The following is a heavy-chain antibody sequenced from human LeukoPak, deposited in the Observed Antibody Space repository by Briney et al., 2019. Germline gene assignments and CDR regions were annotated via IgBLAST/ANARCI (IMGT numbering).Heavy chain of an antibody. J-gene: IGHJ2*01. CDR1: GGSISSYY. D-gene: IGHD3-9*01. CDR2: IYYSGST. Sequence: SGTLSLTCTVSGGSISSYYWSWIRQPPGKGLEWIGYIYYSGSTNYNPSLKSRVTISVDTSKNQFSLKLSSVTAADTAVYYCARVPHYDILTGYHWYFDLWGRGTLVTVSS. V-gene: IGHV4-59*01. CDR3: ARVPHYDILTGYHWYFDL.